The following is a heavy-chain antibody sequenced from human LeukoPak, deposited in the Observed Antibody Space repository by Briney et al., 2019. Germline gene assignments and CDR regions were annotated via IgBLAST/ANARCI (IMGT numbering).Heavy chain of an antibody. J-gene: IGHJ5*02. V-gene: IGHV4-39*01. CDR1: GGSISSSSYY. Sequence: SETLFLTCTVSGGSISSSSYYWGWIRQPPGKGLEWIGSIYYSGSTYYNPSLKSRVTISVDTSKNQFSLKLSSVTAADTAVYYCARIPITIFGVVSYRNWFDPWGQGTLVTVSS. CDR3: ARIPITIFGVVSYRNWFDP. CDR2: IYYSGST. D-gene: IGHD3-3*01.